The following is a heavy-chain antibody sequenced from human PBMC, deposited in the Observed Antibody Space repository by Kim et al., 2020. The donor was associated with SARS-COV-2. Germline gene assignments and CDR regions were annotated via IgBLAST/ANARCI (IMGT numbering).Heavy chain of an antibody. V-gene: IGHV4-31*03. CDR3: ASVSVSGSWAIYFDY. J-gene: IGHJ4*02. CDR1: GGSISSGGYY. CDR2: IYYSGST. Sequence: SETLSLTCTVSGGSISSGGYYWSWIRQHPGKGLEGIGYIYYSGSTNYNPYLKSRVTIEVDTSKNQLSLKLSSVTAADTAVCYCASVSVSGSWAIYFDYWGQGTLVTVSS. D-gene: IGHD6-13*01.